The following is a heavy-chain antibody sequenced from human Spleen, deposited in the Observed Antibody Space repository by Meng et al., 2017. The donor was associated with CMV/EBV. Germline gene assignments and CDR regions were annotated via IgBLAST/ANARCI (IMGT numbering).Heavy chain of an antibody. D-gene: IGHD2-2*02. Sequence: SVKVSCKASGGTFSSYAISWVRQAPGQGLEWMGGIIPILGIANYAQKFQGRVTITADKSTSTAYMVLSSLRSEDTAVYYCASGGGYCSSTSCYNRIAWFDPWGQGTLVTVSS. CDR2: IIPILGIA. CDR1: GGTFSSYA. J-gene: IGHJ5*02. V-gene: IGHV1-69*10. CDR3: ASGGGYCSSTSCYNRIAWFDP.